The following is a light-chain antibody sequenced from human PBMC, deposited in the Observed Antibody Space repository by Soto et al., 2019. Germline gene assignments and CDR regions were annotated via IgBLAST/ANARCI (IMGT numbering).Light chain of an antibody. CDR1: QNVNSN. CDR2: GTS. Sequence: EIVMTQSPATLSVSPGERATLSCRASQNVNSNLAWYQQKPGQAPRLLIYGTSTRATGFPARFSGSGSGTEFTLTISSLQSEDFAVYYCQQHGGSPITFGQGTRLEIK. CDR3: QQHGGSPIT. V-gene: IGKV3-15*01. J-gene: IGKJ5*01.